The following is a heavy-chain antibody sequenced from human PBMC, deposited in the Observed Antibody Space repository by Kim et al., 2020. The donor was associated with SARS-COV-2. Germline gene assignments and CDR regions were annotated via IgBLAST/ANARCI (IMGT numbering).Heavy chain of an antibody. CDR3: VRGTGLDY. CDR1: GFTFNSYW. J-gene: IGHJ4*01. Sequence: GLSLRLSCTVSGFTFNSYWMNWVRQAPGKGLQWVANIKEDGSEKYYVDSVKGRFTISRDNAKNSLYLQMSSLRAEDTAVYYCVRGTGLDYWGHGNMVSVSS. CDR2: IKEDGSEK. D-gene: IGHD1-1*01. V-gene: IGHV3-7*03.